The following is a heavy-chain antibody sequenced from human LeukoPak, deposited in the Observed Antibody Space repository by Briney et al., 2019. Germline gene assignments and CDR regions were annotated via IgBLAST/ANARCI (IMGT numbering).Heavy chain of an antibody. Sequence: ASVNLSCELSGITATDFFIHWVRQAPGQGREWMGGINPPNAGTNYAQTLHGRVTMTRHTTLNTAYMAQTRPTSAAPALFYCAGHSSSSDGWFDPWGQGTLVTVSS. V-gene: IGHV1-2*02. J-gene: IGHJ5*02. CDR3: AGHSSSSDGWFDP. D-gene: IGHD6-6*01. CDR2: INPPNAGT. CDR1: GITATDFF.